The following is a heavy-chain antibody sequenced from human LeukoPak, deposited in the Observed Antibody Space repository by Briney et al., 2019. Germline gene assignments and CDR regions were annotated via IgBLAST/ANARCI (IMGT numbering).Heavy chain of an antibody. CDR1: GYTFTGYY. CDR3: ARWYSYDSSGDKEDAFDV. J-gene: IGHJ3*01. D-gene: IGHD3-22*01. Sequence: ASVKVSCKASGYTFTGYYMHWVRQAPGQGLEWMGWINPNSGGTNYAQKFQGRVTMTRDTSISTAYMELSRLRSDDTAVYYCARWYSYDSSGDKEDAFDVWGQGTMVTASS. CDR2: INPNSGGT. V-gene: IGHV1-2*02.